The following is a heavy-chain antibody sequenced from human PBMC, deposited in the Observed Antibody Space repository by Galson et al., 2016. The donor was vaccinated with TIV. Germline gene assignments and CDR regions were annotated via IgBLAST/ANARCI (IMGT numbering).Heavy chain of an antibody. CDR2: IRYDGSTE. Sequence: SLRLSCAASGFTFSSYNMQWVRQAPGKGLEWVGFIRYDGSTEYYADSVKGRFTISRDNPKSTLFLHMNSRKAEDTAVYYCAKGRSGYIDYWGQGILVTVSS. V-gene: IGHV3-30*02. J-gene: IGHJ4*02. CDR1: GFTFSSYN. CDR3: AKGRSGYIDY.